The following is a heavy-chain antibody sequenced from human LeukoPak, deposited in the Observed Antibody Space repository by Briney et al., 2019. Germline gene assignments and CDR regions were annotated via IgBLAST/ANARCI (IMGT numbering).Heavy chain of an antibody. CDR2: ISGSGSST. CDR3: AKGYYYDSSVKYYFDY. V-gene: IGHV3-23*01. CDR1: GFTFSSYA. Sequence: PGGSLRLSCAASGFTFSSYAMSWVRQAPGKGLEWVSAISGSGSSTYYADSVKGRSTISRDNSKNTLYLQMNSLRAEDTVVYYCAKGYYYDSSVKYYFDYWGQGTLVTVSS. D-gene: IGHD3-22*01. J-gene: IGHJ4*02.